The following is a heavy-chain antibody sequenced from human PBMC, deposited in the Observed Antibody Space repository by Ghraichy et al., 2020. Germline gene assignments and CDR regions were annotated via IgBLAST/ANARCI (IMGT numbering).Heavy chain of an antibody. CDR3: ARVGTLGGGPPGTAAFDI. CDR2: INSDGSST. CDR1: GFTFSSYW. D-gene: IGHD6-13*01. Sequence: GGSLRLSCAASGFTFSSYWMHWVRQAPGKGLVWVSRINSDGSSTSYADSVKGRFTISRDNAKNTLYLQMNSLRAEDTAVYYCARVGTLGGGPPGTAAFDIWGQGTMVTVSS. V-gene: IGHV3-74*01. J-gene: IGHJ3*02.